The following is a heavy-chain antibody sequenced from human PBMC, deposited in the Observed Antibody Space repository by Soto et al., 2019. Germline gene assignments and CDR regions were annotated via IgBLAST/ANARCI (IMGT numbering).Heavy chain of an antibody. V-gene: IGHV1-46*01. CDR1: GDTFTDYY. Sequence: QVQLVQTGAEVKKPGASVKVSCKASGDTFTDYYIHWVRQAPGQGLEWMGTVNPSGGHTTYAQHFLGRMTMTRDTSTSTLYMERTSLTSGATAVYYCERGGDIVVVTAAVDYWGQGTLVTVSS. CDR3: ERGGDIVVVTAAVDY. D-gene: IGHD2-21*02. CDR2: VNPSGGHT. J-gene: IGHJ4*02.